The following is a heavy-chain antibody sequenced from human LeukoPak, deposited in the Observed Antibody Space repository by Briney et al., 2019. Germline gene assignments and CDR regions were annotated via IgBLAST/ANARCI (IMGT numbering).Heavy chain of an antibody. V-gene: IGHV1-2*02. CDR2: INPNSGGT. J-gene: IGHJ3*02. D-gene: IGHD3-22*01. CDR3: ARDYYDSSAGDAFDI. CDR1: GYTFTGYY. Sequence: GASVKVSCKASGYTFTGYYMHWVRQAPGQGLEWMGWINPNSGGTSYAQKFQGRVTMTRDTSISTAYMELSRLRSDDTAVYYCARDYYDSSAGDAFDIWGQGTMVTVSS.